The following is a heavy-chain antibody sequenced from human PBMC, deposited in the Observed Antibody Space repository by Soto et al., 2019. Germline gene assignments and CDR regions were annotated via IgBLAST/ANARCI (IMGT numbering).Heavy chain of an antibody. D-gene: IGHD6-19*01. V-gene: IGHV3-48*02. CDR3: ARGAVTGTSLFDY. J-gene: IGHJ4*02. Sequence: GSLRLSCAVSGFTLTAYSMNWVRQAPGKGLEWISFINKNGFTIYYADSVKGRFTISRDYAKNSLYLQMDSLRHEDTAVYYCARGAVTGTSLFDYWGLGTLVTVSS. CDR1: GFTLTAYS. CDR2: INKNGFTI.